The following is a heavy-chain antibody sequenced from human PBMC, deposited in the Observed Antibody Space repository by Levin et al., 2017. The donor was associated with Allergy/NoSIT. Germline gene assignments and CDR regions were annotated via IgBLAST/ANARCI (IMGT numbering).Heavy chain of an antibody. D-gene: IGHD1-26*01. CDR2: ISDSGTNT. J-gene: IGHJ4*02. CDR3: ARKQTIVGSYTAVDY. V-gene: IGHV3-23*01. CDR1: GYTFSSHA. Sequence: GGSLRLSCVASGYTFSSHAMAWVRQAPGKGLEWVSAISDSGTNTYYPDAVRGRFAISRDNSKNTLYLQMNSLRADDTAVYYCARKQTIVGSYTAVDYWGQGSPVTVSS.